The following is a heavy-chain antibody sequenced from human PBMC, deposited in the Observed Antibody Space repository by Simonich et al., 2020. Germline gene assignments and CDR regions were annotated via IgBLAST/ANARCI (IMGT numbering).Heavy chain of an antibody. CDR3: ARHDRWLQFYFDY. Sequence: QVQLQESGPGLVKPSETLSLTCTVSGGSISSYYWSWIRQPPGKGLEWIWYIYYRGSTNYNPPLKSRVTIAVDTSKNQFSLKLSSVTAADTAVYYCARHDRWLQFYFDYWGQGTLVTVSS. J-gene: IGHJ4*02. CDR2: IYYRGST. D-gene: IGHD5-12*01. CDR1: GGSISSYY. V-gene: IGHV4-59*08.